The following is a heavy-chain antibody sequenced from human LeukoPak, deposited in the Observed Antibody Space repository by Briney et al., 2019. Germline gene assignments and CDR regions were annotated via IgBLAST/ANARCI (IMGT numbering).Heavy chain of an antibody. D-gene: IGHD5-18*01. CDR2: INHSGST. CDR3: ARGVADTAMVTGFDY. V-gene: IGHV4-34*01. Sequence: SETLSLTCAVYGGSFSGYYWSWIRQPPGKGLEWIGEINHSGSTNYNPSLKSRVTISVDTSKNQFSLKLSSVTAADTAVYYCARGVADTAMVTGFDYWGQGTLVTVSS. CDR1: GGSFSGYY. J-gene: IGHJ4*02.